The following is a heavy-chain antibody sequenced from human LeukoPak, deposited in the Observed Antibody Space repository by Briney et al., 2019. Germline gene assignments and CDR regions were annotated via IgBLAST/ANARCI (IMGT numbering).Heavy chain of an antibody. V-gene: IGHV4-61*02. CDR2: IDTSGST. CDR3: ARTTTPYYYDSSGYYYDY. J-gene: IGHJ4*02. D-gene: IGHD3-22*01. CDR1: GGSISSVTYF. Sequence: SQTLSLTCTVSGGSISSVTYFWTWIRQPAGKGLEWIGRIDTSGSTNYNPSLKSRVTMSVDTSKNQFSLKLSSVTAADTAVYYCARTTTPYYYDSSGYYYDYWGQGTLVTVSS.